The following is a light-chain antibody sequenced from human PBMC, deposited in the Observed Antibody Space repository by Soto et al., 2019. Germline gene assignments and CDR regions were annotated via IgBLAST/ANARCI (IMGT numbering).Light chain of an antibody. CDR1: QNISSW. J-gene: IGKJ1*01. CDR3: QQHSGYLKT. V-gene: IGKV1-5*01. CDR2: DSS. Sequence: IQWIPNPSNLAGYVGDRDPITCRARQNISSWLAWYQHHPGKAPNLLIYDSSRLEVGVSSRFIGSRSGAEFTLAISSLQPDDFATYYCQQHSGYLKTFGQGTKVDIK.